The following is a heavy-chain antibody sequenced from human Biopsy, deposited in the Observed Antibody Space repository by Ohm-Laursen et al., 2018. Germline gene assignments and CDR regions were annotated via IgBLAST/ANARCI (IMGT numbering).Heavy chain of an antibody. CDR3: ARAYSRGDY. CDR2: IKQDGSEK. Sequence: SLRLSCAASGFTFSSFWMSWVRQAPGKGLEWVANIKQDGSEKNYVDSVKGRFIISRDNAKNSLLLQMNRLRVEDTAVYYCARAYSRGDYWGQGTLVTVSS. D-gene: IGHD2-15*01. CDR1: GFTFSSFW. V-gene: IGHV3-7*01. J-gene: IGHJ4*02.